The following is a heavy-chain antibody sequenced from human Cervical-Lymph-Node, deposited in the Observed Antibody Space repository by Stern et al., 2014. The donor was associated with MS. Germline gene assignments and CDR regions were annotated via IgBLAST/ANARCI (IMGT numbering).Heavy chain of an antibody. CDR2: IHDSGGT. Sequence: QVQLVQSGPGLVKPSQTLSLTCTVSGGSISSSGYYWSWIRQPPDKGLERIGRIHDSGGTYYNPSLKSRVTISMATAQNQFSLKRTSVTAADTAVYYCATTRWDLFTWNWFDPWGQGTLVTVSS. CDR3: ATTRWDLFTWNWFDP. V-gene: IGHV4-61*02. CDR1: GGSISSSGYY. J-gene: IGHJ5*02. D-gene: IGHD1-26*01.